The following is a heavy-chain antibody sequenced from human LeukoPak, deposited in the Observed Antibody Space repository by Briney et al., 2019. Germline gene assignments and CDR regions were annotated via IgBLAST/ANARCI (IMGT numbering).Heavy chain of an antibody. Sequence: GGSLRLSCAASGFTFSSYPMNWVRQAPGKGLEWVSYISSSAIYYAESVKGRFTISRDNARNSLSLQMNSLRADDTAVYYCARDGGIQWELDYWGQGILVTVSS. CDR1: GFTFSSYP. CDR2: ISSSAI. J-gene: IGHJ4*02. D-gene: IGHD1-26*01. V-gene: IGHV3-48*01. CDR3: ARDGGIQWELDY.